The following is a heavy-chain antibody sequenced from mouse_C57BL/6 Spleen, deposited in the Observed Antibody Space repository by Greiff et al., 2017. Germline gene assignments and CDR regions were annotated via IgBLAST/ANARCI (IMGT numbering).Heavy chain of an antibody. Sequence: QVQLQQPGAELVKPGASVKLSCKASGYTFTSYWMHWVKQRPGQGLEWIGMIHPNSGSTNYNEKFKSKATLTVDKSSSTAYMQLSSLTSEDSAVYYCARGHTVSYYFDYWGQGTTLTVSS. CDR1: GYTFTSYW. J-gene: IGHJ2*01. V-gene: IGHV1-64*01. CDR2: IHPNSGST. CDR3: ARGHTVSYYFDY.